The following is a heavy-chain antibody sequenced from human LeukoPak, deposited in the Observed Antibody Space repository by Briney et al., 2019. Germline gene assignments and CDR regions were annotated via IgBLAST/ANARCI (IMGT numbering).Heavy chain of an antibody. V-gene: IGHV3-48*03. D-gene: IGHD1-26*01. J-gene: IGHJ6*03. Sequence: PGGSLRLSCAASGFTFSSYEMNWVRQAPGKGLEWVSYISSSGSTMYYADSVKGRFTISRDNAKNSLYLQMNSLRAEDTALYYCARSRGGSYYMDVWGKGTTVTVSS. CDR2: ISSSGSTM. CDR1: GFTFSSYE. CDR3: ARSRGGSYYMDV.